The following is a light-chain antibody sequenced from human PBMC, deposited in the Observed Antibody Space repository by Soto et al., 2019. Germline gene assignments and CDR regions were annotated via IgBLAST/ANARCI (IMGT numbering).Light chain of an antibody. V-gene: IGKV3-15*01. CDR3: QQYNNWPPYT. Sequence: EIVMTQSPATLSVSPGERATLSCRASQSVSSNLAWYQQKPGQAPRLLIYGASTSATGIPARFSGSGSGTEFTLTISSLQSEDFAVYYCQQYNNWPPYTFGKGTKLEIK. J-gene: IGKJ2*01. CDR2: GAS. CDR1: QSVSSN.